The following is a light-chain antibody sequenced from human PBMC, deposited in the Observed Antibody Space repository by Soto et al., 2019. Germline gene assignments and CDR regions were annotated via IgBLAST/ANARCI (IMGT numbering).Light chain of an antibody. Sequence: IQMTQSPSSLSASVGDRVTITCRASQSISIYLNWYQQKPGKAPKLLILVASTLPSGVPSRFSGSGSGTDFTLTISSLQPEDFATYYCQQSYSNTQTFGQGTRWIS. CDR3: QQSYSNTQT. V-gene: IGKV1-39*01. J-gene: IGKJ1*01. CDR2: VAS. CDR1: QSISIY.